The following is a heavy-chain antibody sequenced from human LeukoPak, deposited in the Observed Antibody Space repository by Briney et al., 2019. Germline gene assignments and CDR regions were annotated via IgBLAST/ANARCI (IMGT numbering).Heavy chain of an antibody. D-gene: IGHD3-16*02. CDR2: INYSGST. CDR3: ARALYDDYVWGSYRYFDY. CDR1: GGSISSYY. V-gene: IGHV4-59*01. Sequence: SETLSLTCTVSGGSISSYYWSWIRQPPGKGLEWIGDINYSGSTNYNPSLKSRVTISVDTSKNQFSLKLSSVTAADTAVYYCARALYDDYVWGSYRYFDYWGQGTLVTVSS. J-gene: IGHJ4*02.